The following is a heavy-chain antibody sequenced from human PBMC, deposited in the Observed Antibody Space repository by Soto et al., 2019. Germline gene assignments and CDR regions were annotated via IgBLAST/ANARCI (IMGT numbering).Heavy chain of an antibody. D-gene: IGHD3-10*01. Sequence: PSETLSLTCTVSGGSISSYYWSWIRQPPGKGLEWIGYIYYSGSTNYNPSLKSRVTISVDTSKNQFSLKLSSVTAADTAVYYCARVAPITMVRGVIKHAFDIWGQGTMVTVS. CDR2: IYYSGST. CDR1: GGSISSYY. CDR3: ARVAPITMVRGVIKHAFDI. J-gene: IGHJ3*02. V-gene: IGHV4-59*01.